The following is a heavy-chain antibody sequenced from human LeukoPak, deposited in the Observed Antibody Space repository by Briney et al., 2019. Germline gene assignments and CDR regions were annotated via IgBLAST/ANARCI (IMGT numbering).Heavy chain of an antibody. V-gene: IGHV4-59*01. Sequence: SETLSLTCTVSGGSISSYYWSWIRQPPGKGLEWLAYISYNVATNYNPSLESRVTISVDTSNNQFSLKVRSVTTADTAVYYCAGFWSGYYIGYWGQGILVTVSS. CDR1: GGSISSYY. CDR2: ISYNVAT. J-gene: IGHJ4*02. CDR3: AGFWSGYYIGY. D-gene: IGHD3-3*01.